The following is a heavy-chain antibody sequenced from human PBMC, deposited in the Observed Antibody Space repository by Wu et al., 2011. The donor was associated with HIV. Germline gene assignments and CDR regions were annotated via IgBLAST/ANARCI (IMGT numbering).Heavy chain of an antibody. D-gene: IGHD5-18*01. CDR2: VDPEDGET. CDR3: ATSRGYSFGYGDY. Sequence: VQLVQSGAEVKKPGATVTISCKVSGYTFTDYNTHWVQQAPGKGLEWMGLVDPEDGETIYAEKFQGRVTITADTSTDTTYMELSSLRSEDTAVYYCATSRGYSFGYGDYWGQGTLVTVSS. V-gene: IGHV1-69-2*01. CDR1: GYTFTDYN. J-gene: IGHJ4*02.